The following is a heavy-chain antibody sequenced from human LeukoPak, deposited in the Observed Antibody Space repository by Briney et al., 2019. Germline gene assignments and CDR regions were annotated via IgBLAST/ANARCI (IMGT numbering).Heavy chain of an antibody. J-gene: IGHJ4*02. CDR2: ISDTGVNT. Sequence: PGGSLRLSCAASGFTFSNYWMHWVRQAPGKGLEWVSAISDTGVNTYYADSVKGRFTISRDNSKNILYLQMNSLRAEDTALYYCANHNIATFDYWGQGTLVTVSS. CDR1: GFTFSNYW. V-gene: IGHV3-23*01. CDR3: ANHNIATFDY. D-gene: IGHD2/OR15-2a*01.